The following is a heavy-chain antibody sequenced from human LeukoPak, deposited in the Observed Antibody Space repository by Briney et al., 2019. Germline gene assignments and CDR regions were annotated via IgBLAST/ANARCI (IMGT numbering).Heavy chain of an antibody. V-gene: IGHV1-46*01. Sequence: ASVKVSCKASGYTFTSYYMHWVRQAPGQGLEWMGIINPSGGSRSFAQKFQGRITMTRDTSTNTVYMELSSLRSEDTAVYYCARSNTGELRYFDWPFDYWGQGILVTVSS. CDR2: INPSGGSR. J-gene: IGHJ4*02. CDR3: ARSNTGELRYFDWPFDY. CDR1: GYTFTSYY. D-gene: IGHD3-9*01.